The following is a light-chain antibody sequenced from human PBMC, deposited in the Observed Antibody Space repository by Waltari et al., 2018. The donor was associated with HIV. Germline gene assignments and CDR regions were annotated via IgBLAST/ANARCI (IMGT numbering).Light chain of an antibody. CDR3: QQYYSAPLT. Sequence: DIVMTQSPESLAVSLGERASINCKSSQSVLYSLNIKNYVAWYQQKPGQPPKLLIYWTSTRESGVPDRFSGSGSGTDFTLTISSLQAEDVATYYCQQYYSAPLTFGQGTKVEIK. V-gene: IGKV4-1*01. CDR2: WTS. CDR1: QSVLYSLNIKNY. J-gene: IGKJ1*01.